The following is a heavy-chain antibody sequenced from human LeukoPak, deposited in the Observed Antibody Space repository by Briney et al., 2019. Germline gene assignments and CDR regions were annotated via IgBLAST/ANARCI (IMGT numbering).Heavy chain of an antibody. J-gene: IGHJ4*02. Sequence: GGSLRLSCAGSGITFSTYWMHWVRHAPGKGLVWVSRINSEVSTITYADSVKGRFTISRDNAKNTLFLQMNSLRAEDTAVYYCARISSDSISYYDHWGQGTLVTVSS. CDR1: GITFSTYW. CDR3: ARISSDSISYYDH. D-gene: IGHD3-22*01. V-gene: IGHV3-74*03. CDR2: INSEVSTI.